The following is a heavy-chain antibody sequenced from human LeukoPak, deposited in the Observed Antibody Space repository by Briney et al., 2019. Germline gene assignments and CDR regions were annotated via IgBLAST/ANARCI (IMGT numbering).Heavy chain of an antibody. D-gene: IGHD4-17*01. CDR3: ARETDYGDYIPVY. V-gene: IGHV4-59*12. CDR2: IYYSGST. Sequence: SETLSLTCTVSGGSISSYYWSWIRQPPGKGLEWIGYIYYSGSTNYNPSLKSRVTISVDTSKNQFSLKLSSVTAADTAVYYCARETDYGDYIPVYWGQGTLVTVSS. CDR1: GGSISSYY. J-gene: IGHJ4*02.